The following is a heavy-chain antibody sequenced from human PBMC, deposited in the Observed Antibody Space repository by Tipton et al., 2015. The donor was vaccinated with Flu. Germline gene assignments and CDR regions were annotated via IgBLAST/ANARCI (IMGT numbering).Heavy chain of an antibody. Sequence: GLVKPSETLSLTCGVSGDSIRSSNYYWGWIRQPPGKGLEWIGNTFHSGNTYLNPSLKSRVTISIDTSRNQFSLKVSSVTAADTAVYYCARRDYSNYVSEPKNWFDSLGEGILVNVSS. J-gene: IGHJ5*01. CDR3: ARRDYSNYVSEPKNWFDS. D-gene: IGHD4-11*01. CDR1: GDSIRSSNYY. V-gene: IGHV4-39*07. CDR2: TFHSGNT.